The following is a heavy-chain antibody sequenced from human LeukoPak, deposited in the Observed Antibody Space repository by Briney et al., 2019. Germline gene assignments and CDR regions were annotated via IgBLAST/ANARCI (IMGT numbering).Heavy chain of an antibody. CDR2: ISGGSENT. CDR3: ANMQLVKGVFEI. J-gene: IGHJ3*02. D-gene: IGHD6-13*01. CDR1: GLTFSSFA. V-gene: IGHV3-23*01. Sequence: GGSLSRSFAASGLTFSSFAMSWGRPAPGKGGGWVSSISGGSENTYYADSVKGRFTISRDNSKNTLHLHLNSLTADDTAVYYCANMQLVKGVFEIWGQGTRVTVSS.